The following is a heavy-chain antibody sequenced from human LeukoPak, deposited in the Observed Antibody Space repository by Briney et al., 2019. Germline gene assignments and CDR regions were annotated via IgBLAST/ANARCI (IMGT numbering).Heavy chain of an antibody. D-gene: IGHD3-22*01. CDR2: FIPIFGTT. CDR1: GGTFNSYT. CDR3: VRGIVSSGFDY. V-gene: IGHV1-69*05. J-gene: IGHJ4*02. Sequence: ASVKVSCKASGGTFNSYTIHWVRQAPGQGLEWMGEFIPIFGTTNYAQKFQGRVTVTTDESTSTGYLEPSSLRSEDTAVYYCVRGIVSSGFDYWGQGSLVTVSS.